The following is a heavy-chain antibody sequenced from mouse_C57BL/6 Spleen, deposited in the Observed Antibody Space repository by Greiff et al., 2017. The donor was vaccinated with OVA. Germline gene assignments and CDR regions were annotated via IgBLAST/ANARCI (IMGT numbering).Heavy chain of an antibody. Sequence: EVKLMESGGGLVQPGGSLSLSCAASGFTFTDYYMSWVRQPPGKALEWLGFIRNKANGYTTEYSASVKGRFTISRDNSQSILYLQMNALRAEDSATYYCARSSYLRGYFDYWGQGTTLTVSS. J-gene: IGHJ2*01. CDR1: GFTFTDYY. CDR2: IRNKANGYTT. V-gene: IGHV7-3*01. CDR3: ARSSYLRGYFDY. D-gene: IGHD2-10*01.